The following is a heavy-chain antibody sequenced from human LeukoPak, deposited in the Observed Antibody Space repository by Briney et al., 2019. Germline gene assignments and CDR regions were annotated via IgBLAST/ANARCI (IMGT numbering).Heavy chain of an antibody. CDR3: ARDYRPRGGLFYYYYYGMDV. Sequence: PSETLSLTCAVYGGSFSGYYWSWIRQPPGKGLEWIGEINHSGSTNYNPSLKSRVTISVDTSKNQFSLKLSSVTAADTAVYYCARDYRPRGGLFYYYYYGMDVWGQGTTVTVSS. J-gene: IGHJ6*02. CDR2: INHSGST. D-gene: IGHD2-15*01. CDR1: GGSFSGYY. V-gene: IGHV4-34*01.